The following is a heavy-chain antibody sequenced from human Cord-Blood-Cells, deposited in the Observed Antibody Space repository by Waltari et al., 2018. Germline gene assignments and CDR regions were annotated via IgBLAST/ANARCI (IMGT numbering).Heavy chain of an antibody. Sequence: QVQLPQWGAGLLQPSEPLSLTCAVYGGSFSGYYWSWIRQPPGKGLEWIGEINHSGSTNYNPSLKSRVTISVDTSKNQFSLKLSSVTAADTAVYYCASCPSAAGTRSNWFDPWGQGTLVTVSS. J-gene: IGHJ5*02. V-gene: IGHV4-34*01. D-gene: IGHD6-13*01. CDR2: INHSGST. CDR1: GGSFSGYY. CDR3: ASCPSAAGTRSNWFDP.